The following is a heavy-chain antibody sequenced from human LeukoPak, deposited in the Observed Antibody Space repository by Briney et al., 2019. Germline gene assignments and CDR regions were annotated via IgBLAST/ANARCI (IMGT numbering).Heavy chain of an antibody. V-gene: IGHV1-58*02. CDR3: AADLQEYSSSPNAFDY. CDR1: GFTFTSSA. J-gene: IGHJ4*02. D-gene: IGHD6-6*01. CDR2: IVVGSGNT. Sequence: SVKVSCKASGFTFTSSAMQWVRQARGQRLEWIGWIVVGSGNTNYAQEFQERVTITRDTSTSTAYMELSSLRSEDTAVYYCAADLQEYSSSPNAFDYWGQGTQVTVSS.